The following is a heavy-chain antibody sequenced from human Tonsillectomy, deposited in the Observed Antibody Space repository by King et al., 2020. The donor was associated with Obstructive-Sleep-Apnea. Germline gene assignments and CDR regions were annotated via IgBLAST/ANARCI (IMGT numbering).Heavy chain of an antibody. CDR3: ARDVLDY. Sequence: VQLVESGGGLVQPGGSLKLSCVVSGFTFSNYWMSWVRQAPGKGLEWLANIKQDGSEKYYVDSVRGRFTISRDNTKNSLYLQMNSLRAEDTAVYYCARDVLDYWGQGVLVTVSS. V-gene: IGHV3-7*01. CDR1: GFTFSNYW. CDR2: IKQDGSEK. J-gene: IGHJ4*02.